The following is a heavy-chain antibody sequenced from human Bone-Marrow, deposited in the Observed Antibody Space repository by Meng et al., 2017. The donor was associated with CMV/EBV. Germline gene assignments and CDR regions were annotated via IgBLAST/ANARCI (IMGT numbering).Heavy chain of an antibody. CDR1: GFTFSSYA. CDR3: ARDYKDIVVVPAAIRLYYYYGMDV. CDR2: ISYDGSNK. Sequence: GGSLRLSCAASGFTFSSYAMHWVRQAPGKGLEWVAVISYDGSNKYYADSVKGRFTISRDNSKNTLYLQMNSLRAEDTAVYYCARDYKDIVVVPAAIRLYYYYGMDVWGQGTTVTVSS. J-gene: IGHJ6*02. V-gene: IGHV3-30-3*01. D-gene: IGHD2-2*02.